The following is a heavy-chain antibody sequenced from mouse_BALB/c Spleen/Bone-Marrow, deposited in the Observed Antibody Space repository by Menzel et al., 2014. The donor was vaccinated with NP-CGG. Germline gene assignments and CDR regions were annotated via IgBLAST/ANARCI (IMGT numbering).Heavy chain of an antibody. J-gene: IGHJ2*01. CDR1: GFTFSSYA. Sequence: EVQRVESGGGLVKPGGSLKLSCAASGFTFSSYAMSWVRQTPEKRLEWVASISSGGSTYYPDSVKVRFTITRDNARNILYLQMSSLRSEDTAMYYCARDDYDDQYYFDYWGQGTTLTVSS. D-gene: IGHD2-4*01. CDR2: ISSGGST. V-gene: IGHV5-6-5*01. CDR3: ARDDYDDQYYFDY.